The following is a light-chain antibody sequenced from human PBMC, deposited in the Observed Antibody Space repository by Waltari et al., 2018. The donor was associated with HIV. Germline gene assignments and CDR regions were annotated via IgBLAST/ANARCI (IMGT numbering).Light chain of an antibody. V-gene: IGLV1-40*01. J-gene: IGLJ2*01. CDR1: SSNNRAGYV. CDR3: QSYDSSLSVVV. CDR2: GNS. Sequence: QSVLTQPPSVSGAPGQRATIPCPGSSSNNRAGYVVSCYQQLPGTAPKLPIYGNSNRPSGVPDRFSGSTSGTSASLAITGLQAEDEADYYCQSYDSSLSVVVFGGGTKLTVL.